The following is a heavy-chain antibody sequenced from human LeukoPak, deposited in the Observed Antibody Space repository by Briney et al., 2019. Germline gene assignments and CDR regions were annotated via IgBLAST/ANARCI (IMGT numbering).Heavy chain of an antibody. V-gene: IGHV3-11*01. CDR3: ARDGVEWELLPASYYYYYMDV. Sequence: PGGSLRLSCAASGFTFSDYYMSWIRQASGKGLEWVSYISSSGSTIYYADSVKGRFTISRDNAKNSLYLQMNSLRAEDTAVYYCARDGVEWELLPASYYYYYMDVWGKGTTVTVSS. CDR2: ISSSGSTI. CDR1: GFTFSDYY. J-gene: IGHJ6*03. D-gene: IGHD1-26*01.